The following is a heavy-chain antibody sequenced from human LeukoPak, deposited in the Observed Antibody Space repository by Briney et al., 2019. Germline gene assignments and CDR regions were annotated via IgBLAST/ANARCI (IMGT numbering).Heavy chain of an antibody. CDR1: GCTFSGYS. V-gene: IGHV3-21*01. D-gene: IGHD5-18*01. CDR2: ISSSSSYI. J-gene: IGHJ4*02. CDR3: ARGDPNVDTAMVCDY. Sequence: GGSVRLSCAASGCTFSGYSMNWVRQAPGQGLEWVSSISSSSSYIYYADSVKGRFTISRDNAKNSLYLQMNSLRAEDTAVYYCARGDPNVDTAMVCDYWGQGTLVPVSS.